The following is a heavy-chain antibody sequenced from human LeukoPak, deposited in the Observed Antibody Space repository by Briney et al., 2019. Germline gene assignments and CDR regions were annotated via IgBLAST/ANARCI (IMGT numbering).Heavy chain of an antibody. CDR1: GGSISSGGYY. V-gene: IGHV4-31*03. CDR2: IYYSGST. Sequence: PSETLSLTCTVSGGSISSGGYYWSWIRQHPGKGPEWIGYIYYSGSTYYNPSLKSRVTISVDTSKNQFSLKLSSVTAADTAVYYCARYCSGGSCSGYYFGYWGQGTLVTVSS. CDR3: ARYCSGGSCSGYYFGY. J-gene: IGHJ4*02. D-gene: IGHD2-15*01.